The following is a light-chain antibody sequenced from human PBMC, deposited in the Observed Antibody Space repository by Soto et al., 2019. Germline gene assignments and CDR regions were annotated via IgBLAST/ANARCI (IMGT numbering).Light chain of an antibody. V-gene: IGLV1-44*01. CDR3: ATWDDSLNVV. CDR2: SND. CDR1: TSNIGTNT. J-gene: IGLJ2*01. Sequence: QAVVTQSPSASGTPGQRVSISCSGSTSNIGTNTVSWYQHVPGTAPKLLIYSNDQRPSAVPGRFSGSKSGTSASLAISGLLSEDEADYYCATWDDSLNVVFGGGTQLTVL.